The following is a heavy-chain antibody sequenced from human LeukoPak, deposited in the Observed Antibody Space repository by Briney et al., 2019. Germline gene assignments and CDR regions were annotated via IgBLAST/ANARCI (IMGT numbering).Heavy chain of an antibody. CDR3: ARGYYSNYVGWGAFDI. V-gene: IGHV4-61*02. Sequence: PSETLSLTCTVSGGSISSGGYYWSWIRQPAGKGLEWIGRIYTSGSTNYNPSLKSRVTISVDTSKNQFSLKLSSVTAADTAVYYCARGYYSNYVGWGAFDIWGQGTMVTVSS. CDR2: IYTSGST. D-gene: IGHD4-11*01. J-gene: IGHJ3*02. CDR1: GGSISSGGYY.